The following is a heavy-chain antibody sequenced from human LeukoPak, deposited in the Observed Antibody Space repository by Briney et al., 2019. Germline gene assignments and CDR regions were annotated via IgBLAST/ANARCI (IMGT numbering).Heavy chain of an antibody. CDR3: VKDLLLWFGELWAVTFDS. V-gene: IGHV3-23*01. J-gene: IGHJ4*02. CDR2: ISASGTST. CDR1: GFTFSSYG. Sequence: GGSLRLSCAASGFTFSSYGMTWVRQAPGKGLEWVSTISASGTSTYYADSVRGRFTISRDNSKNTLSLQMNSLRAEDTAVYYCVKDLLLWFGELWAVTFDSWGQGTLVTVSS. D-gene: IGHD3-10*01.